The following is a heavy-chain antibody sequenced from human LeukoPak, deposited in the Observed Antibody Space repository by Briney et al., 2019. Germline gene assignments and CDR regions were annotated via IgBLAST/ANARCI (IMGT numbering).Heavy chain of an antibody. CDR1: GMSFSSYE. CDR2: ISSGGTTI. J-gene: IGHJ4*02. Sequence: GSLRLSCAASGMSFSSYEMNWVRQAPGKGLEWVSYISSGGTTIYYADSVKGRFTISRDNAKNSLYLQMNNLGAKDTAVYYCASARLYSSSWYCYFDYWGRGTLVTVSS. CDR3: ASARLYSSSWYCYFDY. D-gene: IGHD6-13*01. V-gene: IGHV3-48*03.